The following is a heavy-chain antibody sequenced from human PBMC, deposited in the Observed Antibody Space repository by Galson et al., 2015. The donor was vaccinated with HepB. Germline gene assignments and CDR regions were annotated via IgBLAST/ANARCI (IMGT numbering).Heavy chain of an antibody. CDR2: IFYTGST. Sequence: SETLSLTCTVSGVSLTTTSYYWGWIRQPPGKGLEWIGSIFYTGSTYYNPTLKSRVTISADTSKNQFSLRLTSVIAADTAVYYCARLGSGSYSPDYWGQGILVTVSS. CDR3: ARLGSGSYSPDY. CDR1: GVSLTTTSYY. D-gene: IGHD3-10*01. J-gene: IGHJ4*02. V-gene: IGHV4-39*01.